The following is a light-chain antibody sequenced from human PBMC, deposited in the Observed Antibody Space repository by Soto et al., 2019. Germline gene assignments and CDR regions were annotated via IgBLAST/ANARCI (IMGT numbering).Light chain of an antibody. CDR1: QTISRY. CDR3: QQSFSTPLIT. CDR2: GAS. V-gene: IGKV1-39*01. Sequence: DIQMNQSPSSLSASVGDRVTITCRASQTISRYLNWYQQKPGKAPKLLIYGASSLQSWVPSRFSGSGSGTDFTLSISSIQPEEFATYYCQQSFSTPLITFGGGTKVEIK. J-gene: IGKJ4*01.